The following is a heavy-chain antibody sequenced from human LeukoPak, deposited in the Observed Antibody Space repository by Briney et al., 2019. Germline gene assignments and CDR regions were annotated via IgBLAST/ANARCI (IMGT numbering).Heavy chain of an antibody. J-gene: IGHJ4*02. Sequence: PGGSLRLSCAASGFTVSSNYMSWVRQAPGKGLEWVAFIRYDGSNKYYADSVKGRFTISRDNSKNTLYLQMNSLRAEDTAVYYCAKVPLTHSDWGQGTLVTVSS. CDR1: GFTVSSNY. CDR3: AKVPLTHSD. CDR2: IRYDGSNK. V-gene: IGHV3-30*02. D-gene: IGHD3-9*01.